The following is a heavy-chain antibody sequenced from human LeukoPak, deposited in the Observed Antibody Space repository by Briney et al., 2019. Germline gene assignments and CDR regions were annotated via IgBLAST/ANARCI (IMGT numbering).Heavy chain of an antibody. D-gene: IGHD1-26*01. CDR2: IYHSGST. CDR3: ARGGTAFDI. Sequence: SEALSLTCAVSGGSISSGHSSWNWFRQPPGKGLEWIGYIYHSGSTYYNPSLKSRVAISVDKSKNQFSLKLRSVTAADTALYYCARGGTAFDIWGQGTMVTVSS. CDR1: GGSISSGHSS. V-gene: IGHV4-30-2*01. J-gene: IGHJ3*02.